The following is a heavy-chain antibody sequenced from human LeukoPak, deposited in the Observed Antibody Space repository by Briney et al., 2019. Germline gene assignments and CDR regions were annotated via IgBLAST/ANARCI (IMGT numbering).Heavy chain of an antibody. CDR3: AKDSPVLHSYGLFDY. J-gene: IGHJ4*02. D-gene: IGHD5-18*01. V-gene: IGHV3-23*01. CDR2: ISGSGGST. CDR1: GFTFSSYA. Sequence: PGGSLRLSCAASGFTFSSYAMSWVRQAPGKGLEWVSAISGSGGSTYYADSVKGRITISRDNSKNTLYLQMNSLRAEDTAVYYCAKDSPVLHSYGLFDYWGQGTLVTVSS.